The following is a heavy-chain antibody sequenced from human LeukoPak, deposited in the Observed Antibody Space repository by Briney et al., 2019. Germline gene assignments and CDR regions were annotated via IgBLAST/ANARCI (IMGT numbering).Heavy chain of an antibody. J-gene: IGHJ4*02. Sequence: GGSLRLSCEASGFTVSRLGMHWVRQAPGKGLEGVAFIQSDGRKTWYADSVKGRFSISGDVSKNTMYLQMNNLRAEDTAVYYCANDFWSAPQDYWGQGTLVAVS. D-gene: IGHD3-3*01. V-gene: IGHV3-30*02. CDR3: ANDFWSAPQDY. CDR1: GFTVSRLG. CDR2: IQSDGRKT.